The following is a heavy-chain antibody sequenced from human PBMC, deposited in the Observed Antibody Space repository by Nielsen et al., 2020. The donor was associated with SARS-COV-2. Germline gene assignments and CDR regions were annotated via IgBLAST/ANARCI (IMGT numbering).Heavy chain of an antibody. CDR1: GFIFSTYG. CDR2: ISDDGSNK. Sequence: GGSLRLSCAASGFIFSTYGMHWVRQAPGKGLEWVAVISDDGSNKYYADSVKGRFTISRDNSKHTLYLQMNSLRVEDTAVYYCAKGARRGETATFDYWGQGTLVTVSS. J-gene: IGHJ4*02. D-gene: IGHD1-1*01. V-gene: IGHV3-30*18. CDR3: AKGARRGETATFDY.